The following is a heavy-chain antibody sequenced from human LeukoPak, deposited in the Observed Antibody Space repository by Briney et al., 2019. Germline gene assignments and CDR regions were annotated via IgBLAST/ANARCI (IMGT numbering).Heavy chain of an antibody. CDR2: IWYDGSNK. V-gene: IGHV3-33*06. J-gene: IGHJ4*02. D-gene: IGHD6-19*01. Sequence: GGSLRLSCAASGFTFSSYGMRWVRQAPGKGLEWVAVIWYDGSNKYYADSVKGRFTISRDNSKNTLYLQMNSLRAEDTAVYYCAKALVAVAGAFDYWGQGTLVTVSS. CDR1: GFTFSSYG. CDR3: AKALVAVAGAFDY.